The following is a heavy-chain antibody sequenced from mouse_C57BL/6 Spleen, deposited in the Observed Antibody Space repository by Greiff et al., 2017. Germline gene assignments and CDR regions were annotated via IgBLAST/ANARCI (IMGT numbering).Heavy chain of an antibody. D-gene: IGHD2-1*01. CDR3: TGSYGSYVWFAY. CDR2: IDPETGGT. J-gene: IGHJ3*01. V-gene: IGHV1-15*01. Sequence: QVHVKQSGAELVRPGASVTLSCKASGYTFTDYEMHWVKQTPGHGLEWIGAIDPETGGTAYNQKFKGKAILTADKSSSTAYMAHRSLTSEDSAVYYGTGSYGSYVWFAYCGQGTLVTVS. CDR1: GYTFTDYE.